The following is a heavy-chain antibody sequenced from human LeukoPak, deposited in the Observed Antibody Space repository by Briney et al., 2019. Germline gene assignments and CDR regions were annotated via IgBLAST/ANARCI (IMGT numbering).Heavy chain of an antibody. Sequence: PSETLSLTCTVAGGTISRYYWSWIRQPPGKGLEWIAYIDYSGSTNYNPSLKSRLTISVDASKNQFSLKLSSVTAADTAVYYCARDRRRELVHAFDTWGQGTMVTVSS. D-gene: IGHD1-26*01. CDR1: GGTISRYY. V-gene: IGHV4-59*01. CDR2: IDYSGST. CDR3: ARDRRRELVHAFDT. J-gene: IGHJ3*02.